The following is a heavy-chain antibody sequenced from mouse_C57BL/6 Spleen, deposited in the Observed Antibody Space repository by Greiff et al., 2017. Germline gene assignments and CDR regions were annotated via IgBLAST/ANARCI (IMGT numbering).Heavy chain of an antibody. CDR1: GYAFSSSW. CDR3: ERESSSGYWFAY. J-gene: IGHJ3*01. V-gene: IGHV1-82*01. D-gene: IGHD3-2*02. CDR2: IYPGDGDT. Sequence: QVQLQQSGPELVKPGASVQISCKASGYAFSSSWMNWVKQRPGKGLEWIGRIYPGDGDTNYNGKFTGKATLTADKSSSTAYMQLSSLTSEDSAVCVCERESSSGYWFAYWGQGTLVTVSA.